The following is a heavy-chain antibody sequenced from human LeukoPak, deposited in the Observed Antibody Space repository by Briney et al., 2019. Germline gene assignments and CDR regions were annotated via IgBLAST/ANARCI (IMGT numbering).Heavy chain of an antibody. CDR2: IYHSGST. J-gene: IGHJ4*02. D-gene: IGHD3-10*01. CDR1: GGSISSGGYS. Sequence: SETLSLTCAVSGGSISSGGYSWSWIRQPPGKGLEWIGYIYHSGSTYYNPSLKSRVTISVDRSKNQFPLKLSSVTAADTAVYYCARDGGYYGSGTFDYWGQGTLVTVSS. V-gene: IGHV4-30-2*01. CDR3: ARDGGYYGSGTFDY.